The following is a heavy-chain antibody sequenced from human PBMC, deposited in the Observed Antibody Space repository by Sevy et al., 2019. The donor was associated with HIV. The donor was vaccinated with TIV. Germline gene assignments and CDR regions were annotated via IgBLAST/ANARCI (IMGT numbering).Heavy chain of an antibody. V-gene: IGHV4-39*01. CDR3: ARQNNYYYMDV. J-gene: IGHJ6*03. CDR2: IYYSGST. Sequence: SETLSLTCTVSGGSISSSSYYWGWIRQPPGKGLEWIGSIYYSGSTYYNPPLKSRVTISVDTSKNQFSLKLSSVTAADTAVYYCARQNNYYYMDVWGKGTTVTVSS. CDR1: GGSISSSSYY.